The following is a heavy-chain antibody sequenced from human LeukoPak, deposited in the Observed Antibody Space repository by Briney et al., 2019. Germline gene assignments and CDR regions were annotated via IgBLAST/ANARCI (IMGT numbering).Heavy chain of an antibody. J-gene: IGHJ4*02. CDR1: GYTFTSYD. Sequence: ASVKVSCKASGYTFTSYDINWVRQATGQGLEWMGWMNPNSGNTGYAQKFQGRVTITADKSTSTAYMELSSLRSEDTAVYYCARDLGSYDFWSGYYPFDYWGQGTLVTVSS. V-gene: IGHV1-8*01. CDR3: ARDLGSYDFWSGYYPFDY. D-gene: IGHD3-3*01. CDR2: MNPNSGNT.